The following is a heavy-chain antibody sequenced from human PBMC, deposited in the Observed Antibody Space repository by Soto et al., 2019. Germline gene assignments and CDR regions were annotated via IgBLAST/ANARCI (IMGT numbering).Heavy chain of an antibody. CDR3: ARARPRREFDH. CDR2: INPNTGGT. J-gene: IGHJ5*02. CDR1: GYIFTSYY. Sequence: QVLLGQSGAEVKRPGTSVKVSCKASGYIFTSYYVHWVRQVPGQGLEWMGWINPNTGGTNYAQRIEGRVTMTRDTSRSTDYMELSRLTSDDTAIYFCARARPRREFDHWGQGTLVTVYS. V-gene: IGHV1-2*02.